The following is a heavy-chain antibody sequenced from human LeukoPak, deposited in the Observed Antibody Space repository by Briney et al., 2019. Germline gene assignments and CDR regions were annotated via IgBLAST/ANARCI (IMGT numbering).Heavy chain of an antibody. D-gene: IGHD1-1*01. Sequence: VASVEVSCKASGYTFTSYGISWVRQAPGQGLEWMGRINPNSGGTNYAQKFQGRVTMTRDTSISTAYMELSRLRSDDTAVYYCARDQLYNNWGQGTLVTVSS. V-gene: IGHV1-2*06. J-gene: IGHJ4*02. CDR1: GYTFTSYG. CDR2: INPNSGGT. CDR3: ARDQLYNN.